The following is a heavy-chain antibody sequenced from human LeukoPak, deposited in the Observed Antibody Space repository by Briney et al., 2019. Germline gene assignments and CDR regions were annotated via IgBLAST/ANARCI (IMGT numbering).Heavy chain of an antibody. CDR1: GFTFSSYA. Sequence: GGSLRLSCAASGFTFSSYAMHWVRQAPGKGLEWVAVISYDGSNKYYADSVKGRFTISRDNSKNTLYLQMNSLRAEDTAVYYCAKAAYYDILTGSGVFDYWGQGTLVTVSS. V-gene: IGHV3-30*04. CDR2: ISYDGSNK. D-gene: IGHD3-9*01. J-gene: IGHJ4*02. CDR3: AKAAYYDILTGSGVFDY.